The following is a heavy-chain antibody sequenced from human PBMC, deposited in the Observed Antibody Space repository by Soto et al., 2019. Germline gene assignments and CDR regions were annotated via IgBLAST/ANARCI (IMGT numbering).Heavy chain of an antibody. CDR2: INHSGST. Sequence: LSRTCAVYGGSFSGDCWSWIRQPPGKGLEWIGEINHSGSTNYNPSLKSRVTISVDTSKNQFSLKLSSVTAADTAVYYCARERRDSSSWYFARPSGRLDPWGPRTLVTVSS. D-gene: IGHD6-13*01. J-gene: IGHJ5*02. CDR3: ARERRDSSSWYFARPSGRLDP. CDR1: GGSFSGDC. V-gene: IGHV4-34*01.